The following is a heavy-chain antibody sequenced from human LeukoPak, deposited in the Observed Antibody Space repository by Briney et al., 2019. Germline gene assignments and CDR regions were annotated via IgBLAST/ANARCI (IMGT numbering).Heavy chain of an antibody. CDR3: AREEYNWNDVYYFDY. V-gene: IGHV4-30-4*08. CDR1: GGSISSGDYY. D-gene: IGHD1-20*01. J-gene: IGHJ4*02. Sequence: SQTLSLTCTVSGGSISSGDYYWSWIRQPPGKGLEWIGYIYYSGSTYYNPSLKSRVAISVDTSKNQFSLKLSSVTAADTAVYYCAREEYNWNDVYYFDYWGQGTLVTVSS. CDR2: IYYSGST.